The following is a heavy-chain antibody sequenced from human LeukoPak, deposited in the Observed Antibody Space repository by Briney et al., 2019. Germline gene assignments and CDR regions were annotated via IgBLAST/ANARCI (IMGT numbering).Heavy chain of an antibody. J-gene: IGHJ4*02. CDR3: ARVFGITIFGVVIRDDFDY. CDR1: GGSISSGGYY. CDR2: INHSGST. D-gene: IGHD3-3*01. Sequence: PSETLSLTCTVSGGSISSGGYYWSWIRQPPGKGLEWIGEINHSGSTNYNPSLKSRVTISVDTSKNQFSLKLSSVTAADTAVYYCARVFGITIFGVVIRDDFDYWGQGTLVTVSS. V-gene: IGHV4-39*07.